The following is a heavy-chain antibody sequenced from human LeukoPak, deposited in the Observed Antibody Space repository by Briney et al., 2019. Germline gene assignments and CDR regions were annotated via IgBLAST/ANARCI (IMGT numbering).Heavy chain of an antibody. J-gene: IGHJ6*03. D-gene: IGHD3-22*01. CDR1: GGSISSYY. CDR3: ARSLRYYDSSGYRHYYYMGV. CDR2: IYYSGST. V-gene: IGHV4-59*01. Sequence: SETLSLTCTVSGGSISSYYWSWIRQPPGKGLEWIGYIYYSGSTNYNPSLKSRVTISVDTSKNQFSLKLSSVTAADTAVYYCARSLRYYDSSGYRHYYYMGVWGKGTTVTVSS.